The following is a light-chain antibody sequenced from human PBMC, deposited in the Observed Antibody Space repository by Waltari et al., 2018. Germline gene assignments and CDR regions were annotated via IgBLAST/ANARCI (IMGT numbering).Light chain of an antibody. Sequence: DIVLTQSPVTLSLSPGERAPLFFGAIQNVDTYLAWYQQKPGQAPRLLIYNSSHRASGVPARFSGGGSGTDFTLTISSVEPEDIAIYYCQQRNTWPPYTFGQGTKLELK. CDR1: QNVDTY. CDR3: QQRNTWPPYT. CDR2: NSS. V-gene: IGKV3-11*01. J-gene: IGKJ2*01.